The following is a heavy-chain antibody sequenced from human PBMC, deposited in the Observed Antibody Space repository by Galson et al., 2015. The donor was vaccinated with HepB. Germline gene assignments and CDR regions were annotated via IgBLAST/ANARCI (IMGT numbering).Heavy chain of an antibody. V-gene: IGHV3-7*01. CDR1: GFTFSGSW. D-gene: IGHD2-21*01. CDR3: VRDGDPTGRVAFDI. CDR2: IRDDGGEQ. J-gene: IGHJ3*02. Sequence: SLRLSCAASGFTFSGSWMSWVRQAPGKGLECVAIIRDDGGEQYYVDSVKGRFTIFRDNAKNLLFLQMNSLRVEDTATYYCVRDGDPTGRVAFDIWGQGTMVMVSS.